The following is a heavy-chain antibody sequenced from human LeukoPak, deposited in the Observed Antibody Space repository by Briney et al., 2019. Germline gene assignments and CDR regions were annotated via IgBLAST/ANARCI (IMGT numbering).Heavy chain of an antibody. CDR2: INQDGSEE. CDR3: ERVGNLARGVTNYFDY. CDR1: GFSFTTYW. V-gene: IGHV3-7*01. D-gene: IGHD3-10*01. Sequence: GGSLRLSCAASGFSFTTYWMTWVRQAPGKGLEWVANINQDGSEEHYVDAVKGRFTISRDNAKNSLFLQMNSLRAGDTAVYYCERVGNLARGVTNYFDYWGQGTLVTVSS. J-gene: IGHJ4*02.